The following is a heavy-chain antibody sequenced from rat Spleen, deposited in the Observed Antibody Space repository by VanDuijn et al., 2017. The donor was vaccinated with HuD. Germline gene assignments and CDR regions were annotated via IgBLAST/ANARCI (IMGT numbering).Heavy chain of an antibody. CDR3: TTVLQGHGFAY. V-gene: IGHV5-20*01. D-gene: IGHD1-1*01. CDR2: ISYDGGSI. J-gene: IGHJ3*01. CDR1: GFTLSDYD. Sequence: EVQLVESGGGLVQPGRSLKLSCAASGFTLSDYDMAWVRQAPTKGLEWVATISYDGGSIYYPDSVKGRFTISRHNTQNTLYLQMNSLRSEDTATYYCTTVLQGHGFAYWGQGTLVTVSS.